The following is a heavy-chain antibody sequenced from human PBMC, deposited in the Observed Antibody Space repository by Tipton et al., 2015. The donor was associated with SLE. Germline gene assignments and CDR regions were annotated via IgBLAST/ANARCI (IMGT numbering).Heavy chain of an antibody. V-gene: IGHV4-34*01. D-gene: IGHD2-8*01. CDR1: GGSFSGYY. CDR3: ARMRGDANSPRLGFDF. CDR2: INHGGST. J-gene: IGHJ3*01. Sequence: LRLSCAVYGGSFSGYYWSWIRQAPGKGLEWIGEINHGGSTNHNPSLKSRVTISVGTSKNQFSLKLSSVTAADTAVYYCARMRGDANSPRLGFDFWGQGTVVTVSS.